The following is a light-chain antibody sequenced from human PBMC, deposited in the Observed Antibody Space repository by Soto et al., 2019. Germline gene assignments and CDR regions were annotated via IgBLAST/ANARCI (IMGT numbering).Light chain of an antibody. Sequence: DILMTPSPATLSVSPVERATLSCRASQSVSSNLAWYQQKPGQAPRLLVSDASTRATGIPVRFSGSGSGTEFTLTISSLQSEDFAVYYCQHYNNWPPWTFGQGTKVDIK. V-gene: IGKV3-15*01. J-gene: IGKJ1*01. CDR1: QSVSSN. CDR3: QHYNNWPPWT. CDR2: DAS.